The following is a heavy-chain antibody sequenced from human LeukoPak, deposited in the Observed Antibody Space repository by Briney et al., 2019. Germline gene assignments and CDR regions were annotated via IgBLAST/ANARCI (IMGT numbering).Heavy chain of an antibody. V-gene: IGHV3-53*01. Sequence: PGGSLRLSCAASGFTVSNNYMSWVRQAPGKGLEWVSVIYSGGNTYYADSVKGRFTISRDNSKNTLYLQMNSLRAEDTAVYYCARNPGTTYSIDYWGQGTLVTVSS. D-gene: IGHD4-17*01. CDR2: IYSGGNT. CDR1: GFTVSNNY. CDR3: ARNPGTTYSIDY. J-gene: IGHJ4*02.